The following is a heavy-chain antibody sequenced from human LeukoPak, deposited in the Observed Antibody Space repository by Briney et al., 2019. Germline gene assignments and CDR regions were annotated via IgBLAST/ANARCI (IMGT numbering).Heavy chain of an antibody. CDR2: ISNSGGST. Sequence: GGSLRLSCAASGFTFSSYAMHWVRQAPGKGLEWVSGISNSGGSTYYADSVKGRFTISRDNFKNTLYLQMNSLRAEDTAVYYCATYRQVLLPFESWGQGTLVTVSS. V-gene: IGHV3-23*01. CDR3: ATYRQVLLPFES. D-gene: IGHD2-8*02. J-gene: IGHJ4*02. CDR1: GFTFSSYA.